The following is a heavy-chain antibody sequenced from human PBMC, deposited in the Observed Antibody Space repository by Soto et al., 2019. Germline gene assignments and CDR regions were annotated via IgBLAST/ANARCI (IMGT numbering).Heavy chain of an antibody. J-gene: IGHJ4*02. CDR3: ARDPYYYDSSGYWQSVDY. D-gene: IGHD3-22*01. V-gene: IGHV1-8*01. CDR1: GYTFTSYD. CDR2: MNPNSGNT. Sequence: ASVKVSCKASGYTFTSYDINWVRQATGQGLEWMGWMNPNSGNTGYAQKFQGRVTMTRNTSISTAYMELSSLRSEDTAVYYCARDPYYYDSSGYWQSVDYWGQGTLVTVSS.